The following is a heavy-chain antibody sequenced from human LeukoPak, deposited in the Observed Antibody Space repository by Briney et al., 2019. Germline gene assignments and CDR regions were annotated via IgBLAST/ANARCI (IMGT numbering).Heavy chain of an antibody. Sequence: GGSLRLSCVASGLTFSSYWMSWVRQAPGKGLEWVANIKQDGSEKDYVDSVKGRFTISRDNAKNSLYLQMNSLRAEDTAVYYCTRGHTILAYWGQGTPVTVSS. V-gene: IGHV3-7*02. D-gene: IGHD3-9*01. CDR2: IKQDGSEK. CDR1: GLTFSSYW. J-gene: IGHJ4*02. CDR3: TRGHTILAY.